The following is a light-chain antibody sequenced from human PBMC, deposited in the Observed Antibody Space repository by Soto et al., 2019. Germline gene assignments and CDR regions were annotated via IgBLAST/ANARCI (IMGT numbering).Light chain of an antibody. CDR2: DAS. CDR3: QQRSNWPPYT. CDR1: QSVSSY. J-gene: IGKJ2*01. Sequence: EIVLTQSPATLSLSPGKRATISCRASQSVSSYLAWYQQKPGQAPRLLIYDASNSATGIPARFSGSGSVTDFTLTISSLEPEDFAVYYCQQRSNWPPYTFGQGTKLEIK. V-gene: IGKV3-11*01.